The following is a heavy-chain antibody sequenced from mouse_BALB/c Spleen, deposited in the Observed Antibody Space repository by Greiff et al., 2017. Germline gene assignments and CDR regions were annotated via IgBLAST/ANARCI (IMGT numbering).Heavy chain of an antibody. CDR3: ARGEYGFYYYAMDY. Sequence: EVQGVESGGGLVQPGGSRKLSCAASGFTFSSFGMHWVRQAPEKGLEWVAYISSGSSTIYYADTVKGRFTISRDNPKNTLFLQMTSLRSEDTAMYYCARGEYGFYYYAMDYWGQGTSVTVSS. CDR1: GFTFSSFG. V-gene: IGHV5-17*02. J-gene: IGHJ4*01. CDR2: ISSGSSTI. D-gene: IGHD2-10*02.